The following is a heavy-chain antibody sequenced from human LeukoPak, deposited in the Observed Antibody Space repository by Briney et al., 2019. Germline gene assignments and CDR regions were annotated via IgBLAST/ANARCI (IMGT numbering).Heavy chain of an antibody. CDR1: GGSISSYY. Sequence: SETLSLTCTVSGGSISSYYWSWIRQPPGKGLEWIGYIYYSGSTNYNPSLKSRVTISVDTSKNQFSLKLSSVTAADTAVYYCARQPLVATYFFDYWGRGTLVTVSS. J-gene: IGHJ4*02. CDR3: ARQPLVATYFFDY. CDR2: IYYSGST. D-gene: IGHD5-12*01. V-gene: IGHV4-59*01.